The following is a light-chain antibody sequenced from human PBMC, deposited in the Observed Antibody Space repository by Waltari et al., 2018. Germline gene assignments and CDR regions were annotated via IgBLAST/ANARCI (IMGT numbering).Light chain of an antibody. CDR1: QSIGSY. CDR3: QQYASTPPT. J-gene: IGKJ1*01. CDR2: GTS. V-gene: IGKV3-20*01. Sequence: EVVLTQSPGTLSLSPGEGATLSCRASQSIGSYLGWYQQKPGQAPRPLISGTSSRATGIPDRFIGSESGTDFTLTISSLEPEDFAVYYCQQYASTPPTFGQGTKL.